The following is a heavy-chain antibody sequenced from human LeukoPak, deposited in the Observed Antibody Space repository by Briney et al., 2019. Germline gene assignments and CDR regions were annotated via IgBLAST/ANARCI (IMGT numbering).Heavy chain of an antibody. D-gene: IGHD2-2*01. CDR2: INPNSGGT. J-gene: IGHJ4*02. Sequence: ASVKVSCKASGYTFTGYYMHWVRQAPGQGLEWMGWINPNSGGTNYAQKFQGRVTMTRDTSISTAYMELSRLRSDDTAVYYCARVRAAAAILDYWGQGTLVTVSS. CDR1: GYTFTGYY. V-gene: IGHV1-2*02. CDR3: ARVRAAAAILDY.